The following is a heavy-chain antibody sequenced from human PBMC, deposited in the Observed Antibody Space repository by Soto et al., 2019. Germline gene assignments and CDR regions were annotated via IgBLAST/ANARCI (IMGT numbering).Heavy chain of an antibody. CDR2: IYRSGST. CDR1: GGSISSSSYF. V-gene: IGHV4-39*01. D-gene: IGHD3-22*01. CDR3: ARHAGYSSGRRWFDP. Sequence: SETLSLTCTVSGGSISSSSYFWGWIRQPPGKGLEWIGSIYRSGSTSDNPSLRSRVTISVDTSKNQFSLKPSFVTAADTAVYFCARHAGYSSGRRWFDPWGQGTLVTVSS. J-gene: IGHJ5*02.